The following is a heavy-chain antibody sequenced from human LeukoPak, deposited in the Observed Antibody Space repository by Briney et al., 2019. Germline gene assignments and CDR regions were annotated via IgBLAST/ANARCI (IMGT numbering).Heavy chain of an antibody. CDR3: TTDGLDIVVVPAAIGPHYYMDV. Sequence: GGSLRLSCAASGFTFSNAWMSWVRQAPGKGLEWVGRIKSKTDGGTTDYAAPVKGRFTISRDDSKNTLYLQMNSLKTEDTAVYYCTTDGLDIVVVPAAIGPHYYMDVWGKGTTVTVSS. D-gene: IGHD2-2*02. CDR1: GFTFSNAW. J-gene: IGHJ6*03. CDR2: IKSKTDGGTT. V-gene: IGHV3-15*01.